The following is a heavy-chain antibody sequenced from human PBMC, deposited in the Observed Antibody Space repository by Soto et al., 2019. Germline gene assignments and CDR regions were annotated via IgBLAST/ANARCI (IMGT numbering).Heavy chain of an antibody. CDR2: YDPEDAKT. V-gene: IGHV1-24*01. Sequence: ASVKVSCKLSGYTLLELSIHRVRQAPGKGLEWMGGYDPEDAKTIYAQKSQGRVIMTEDTSTNTAYLEVRGLRYEGTAVYYCASQNWRWREQFDHWGQGTLVPVSS. CDR1: GYTLLELS. D-gene: IGHD1-1*01. J-gene: IGHJ4*02. CDR3: ASQNWRWREQFDH.